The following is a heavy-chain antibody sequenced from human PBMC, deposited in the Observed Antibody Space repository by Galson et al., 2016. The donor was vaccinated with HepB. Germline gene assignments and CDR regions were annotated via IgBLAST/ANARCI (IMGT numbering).Heavy chain of an antibody. Sequence: QSGAEVKKPGESLRISCKGSGYSFTSYWISWVRQMPGKGLVWMGRIDPSDSYTNYSPSFQGHVTISADKSISTAYLQWSSLKASDTAMYYCARLPNNYYDSSGYRSDAFDIWGQGTMVTVSS. CDR3: ARLPNNYYDSSGYRSDAFDI. CDR1: GYSFTSYW. J-gene: IGHJ3*02. D-gene: IGHD3-22*01. V-gene: IGHV5-10-1*01. CDR2: IDPSDSYT.